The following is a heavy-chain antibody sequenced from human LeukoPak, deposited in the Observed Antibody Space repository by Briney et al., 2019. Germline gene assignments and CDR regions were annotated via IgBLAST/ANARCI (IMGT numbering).Heavy chain of an antibody. CDR1: GGSMSSYN. J-gene: IGHJ4*02. Sequence: SETLSLTCTVSGGSMSSYNWNWIRQPPGKGLEWIGYIYYSGSTNYNPSLKSRVTISVDTSKNQFSLKLSSVTAADTAVYYCARSNDYGGNSYWDWGQGTLVTVSS. V-gene: IGHV4-59*01. D-gene: IGHD4-23*01. CDR3: ARSNDYGGNSYWD. CDR2: IYYSGST.